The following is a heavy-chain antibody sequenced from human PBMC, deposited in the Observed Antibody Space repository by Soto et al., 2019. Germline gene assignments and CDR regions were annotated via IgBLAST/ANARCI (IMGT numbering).Heavy chain of an antibody. D-gene: IGHD3-10*01. CDR1: GFTLSSYT. V-gene: IGHV3-21*02. CDR2: ITSSSSHI. Sequence: EVQLVESGGGLVKPGGSPRLSCAASGFTLSSYTMNWVRQASGKGLEWVASITSSSSHIYYADSVKGRFTISRDNAGNSLYLQMNSLRAEDTAVYYCVRERGLSSFYGMDVWGQGTTVTVSS. J-gene: IGHJ6*02. CDR3: VRERGLSSFYGMDV.